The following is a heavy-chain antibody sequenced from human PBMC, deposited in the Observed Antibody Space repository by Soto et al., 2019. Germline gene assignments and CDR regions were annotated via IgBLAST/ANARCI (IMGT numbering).Heavy chain of an antibody. Sequence: SETLSLTCTVSGGSISSGGYYWSWIRQHPGKGLEWIGYIYYSGSTYYNPSLKSRVTISVDTSKNQFSLKLSSVTAADTAVYYCAREKGDYLYYFDYWRHGTLVTVSS. CDR3: AREKGDYLYYFDY. CDR1: GGSISSGGYY. CDR2: IYYSGST. D-gene: IGHD4-17*01. J-gene: IGHJ4*01. V-gene: IGHV4-31*03.